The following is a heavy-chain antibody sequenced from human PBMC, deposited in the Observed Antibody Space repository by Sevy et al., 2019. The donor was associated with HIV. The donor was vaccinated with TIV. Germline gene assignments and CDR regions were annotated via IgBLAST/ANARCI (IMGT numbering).Heavy chain of an antibody. J-gene: IGHJ4*02. Sequence: GGSLRLSCTTSGLTFGDYAMNWVRQAPGKGLEWVAYIKSKAQGGTIDHAESVKGRFTISRDDSKSIAYLEMNNLKIEDSAVYYCTRGSGGQSIFDYWGQGTLVTVSS. CDR1: GLTFGDYA. CDR3: TRGSGGQSIFDY. D-gene: IGHD3-16*01. V-gene: IGHV3-49*04. CDR2: IKSKAQGGTI.